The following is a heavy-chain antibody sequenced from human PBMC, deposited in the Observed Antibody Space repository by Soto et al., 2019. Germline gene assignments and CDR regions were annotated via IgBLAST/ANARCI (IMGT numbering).Heavy chain of an antibody. CDR1: GYSFTRNG. CDR3: VRDRDSDTWPSRDV. J-gene: IGHJ6*02. Sequence: QVHLVQSGAELKKPGASVRVSCKASGYSFTRNGISWVRQAPGQGLGWMGWFSAKNGDTNYAQKFQGRVIMTTDTCTRTAYMELRSVRSDDTAVYYCVRDRDSDTWPSRDVWGQGTTVTVSS. V-gene: IGHV1-18*01. D-gene: IGHD1-26*01. CDR2: FSAKNGDT.